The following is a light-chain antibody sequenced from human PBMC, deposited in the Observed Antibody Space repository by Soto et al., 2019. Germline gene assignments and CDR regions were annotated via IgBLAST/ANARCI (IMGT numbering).Light chain of an antibody. V-gene: IGKV3-15*01. CDR3: QQRGSWPPT. CDR2: GAS. CDR1: QSVSSN. Sequence: EIVMTQSPATLSVSPGERATLSCGASQSVSSNLAWYQQKPGQAPRLLIYGASTRATGIPARFSGTGSGTDFTLTISSLEPEDSAVYFCQQRGSWPPTFGGGTKVDIK. J-gene: IGKJ4*01.